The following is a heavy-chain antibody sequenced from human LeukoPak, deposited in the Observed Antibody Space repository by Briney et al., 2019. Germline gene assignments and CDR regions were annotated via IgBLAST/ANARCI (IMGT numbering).Heavy chain of an antibody. D-gene: IGHD1-26*01. Sequence: GGSLRLSCAASGFTVSDNYMSWVRQAPGKGLEWVSIIYSGGNTYYADSVKGRFTVSRDNSKNTLYLQMNSLRAEDTAVYNCARVIVGTTTRLDYFDYWGQGTLVTVSS. CDR1: GFTVSDNY. J-gene: IGHJ4*02. V-gene: IGHV3-66*01. CDR2: IYSGGNT. CDR3: ARVIVGTTTRLDYFDY.